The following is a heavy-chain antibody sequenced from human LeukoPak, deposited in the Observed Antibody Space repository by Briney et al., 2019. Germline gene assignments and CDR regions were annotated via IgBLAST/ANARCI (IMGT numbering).Heavy chain of an antibody. Sequence: GGSLRLSRAASGFTFSSYGMSWVRQAPGKGLEWVSAISGSGGSTYYADSVKGRFTISRDNSKNTLYLQMNSLRAEDTAVYYCAKDPDSSSWGGYFDYWGQGTLVTVSS. D-gene: IGHD6-13*01. CDR2: ISGSGGST. J-gene: IGHJ4*02. CDR1: GFTFSSYG. V-gene: IGHV3-23*01. CDR3: AKDPDSSSWGGYFDY.